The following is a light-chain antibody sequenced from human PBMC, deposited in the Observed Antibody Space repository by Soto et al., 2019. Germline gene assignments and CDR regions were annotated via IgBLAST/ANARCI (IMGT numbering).Light chain of an antibody. Sequence: DIQMTQSPASLSSSVVERFTITCRASQNISSYLNWYQQKPGKAPKVLIYAASSLQSGVPSRFSGSWSGTDFSLTISSLQSENFGTYYCLQHNSYPPTFGQGTKVDI. CDR2: AAS. CDR3: LQHNSYPPT. CDR1: QNISSY. V-gene: IGKV1-39*01. J-gene: IGKJ1*01.